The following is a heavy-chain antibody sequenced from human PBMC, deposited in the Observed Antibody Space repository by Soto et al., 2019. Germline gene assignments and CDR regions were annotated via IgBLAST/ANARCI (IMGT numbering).Heavy chain of an antibody. CDR2: VSYDGNNK. CDR1: GFTFSTYV. Sequence: GGSLRLSCAASGFTFSTYVMHWVRQAPGKGLEWVAVVSYDGNNKYYADSVKGRFSISRDNSKNTLYLEMNSLRAEDTAVYYCARDWAKYEWELARFDYWGQGTLVTVSS. CDR3: ARDWAKYEWELARFDY. V-gene: IGHV3-30-3*01. D-gene: IGHD1-26*01. J-gene: IGHJ4*02.